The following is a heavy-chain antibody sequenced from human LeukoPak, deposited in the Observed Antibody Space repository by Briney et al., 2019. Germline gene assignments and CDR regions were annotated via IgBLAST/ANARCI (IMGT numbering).Heavy chain of an antibody. CDR2: ISGSGGST. V-gene: IGHV3-23*01. CDR3: AKEESAGYYDSSGNFQH. D-gene: IGHD3-22*01. J-gene: IGHJ1*01. CDR1: GFTFSSYA. Sequence: GSLRLSCAASGFTFSSYAMSWVRQAPGKGLEWVSAISGSGGSTYYADSVKGRFTISIDNSKNTLYLQMNSLRAEDTAVYYCAKEESAGYYDSSGNFQHWGQGTLVTVSS.